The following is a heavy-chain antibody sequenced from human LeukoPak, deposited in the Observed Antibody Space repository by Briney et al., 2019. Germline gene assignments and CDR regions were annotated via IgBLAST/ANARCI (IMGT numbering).Heavy chain of an antibody. V-gene: IGHV3-23*01. CDR2: VSVSGAST. CDR3: AIPPLSSTGSSRPLAEMDV. Sequence: AGGSLRLSCAASGFTFSSFSMNWVRQAPGKELEWVSTVSVSGASTYYADSVKGRFTISRDNSKNTLYLQMNSLRAEDTAAYYCAIPPLSSTGSSRPLAEMDVWGQGTTVTVSS. D-gene: IGHD1-26*01. CDR1: GFTFSSFS. J-gene: IGHJ6*02.